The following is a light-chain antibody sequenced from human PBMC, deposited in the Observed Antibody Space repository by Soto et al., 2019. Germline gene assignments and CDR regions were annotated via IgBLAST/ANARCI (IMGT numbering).Light chain of an antibody. Sequence: QSALTQPASVSGSPGQSITISCPGLSSDDVYYKYVSWYQQHPGTAPKLMIYEVTNRPSGVSDRFSGSKSGNTASLTISGLQAEDEADYYCSSPTNTMLVFGGGTPLTVL. CDR3: SSPTNTMLV. J-gene: IGLJ2*01. CDR2: EVT. CDR1: SSDDVYYKY. V-gene: IGLV2-14*01.